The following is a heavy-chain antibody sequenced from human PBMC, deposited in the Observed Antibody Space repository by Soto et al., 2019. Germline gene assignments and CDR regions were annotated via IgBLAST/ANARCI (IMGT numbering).Heavy chain of an antibody. CDR1: GFSFSDYS. CDR2: FSAGGDYR. Sequence: EVQLLQSGGGLAQPGGSLTLSCAASGFSFSDYSMNWVRRAPGKGLEWVSAFSAGGDYRHYADSVKGRFTISRDNSKKPLFLQMNSPRAEDTARYYCAREARYDRGVYHYEGIDYWGQGTLVTVSS. D-gene: IGHD3-22*01. J-gene: IGHJ4*02. V-gene: IGHV3-23*01. CDR3: AREARYDRGVYHYEGIDY.